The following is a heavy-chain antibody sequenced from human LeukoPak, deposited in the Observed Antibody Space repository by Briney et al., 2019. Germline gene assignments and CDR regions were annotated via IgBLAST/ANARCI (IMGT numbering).Heavy chain of an antibody. Sequence: GGSLRLSCAASGFTFSSYSMNWVRQAPGKGLEWVSSISSSSSYIYYADSVKGRFTISRDNAKNSLYLQMNSLRAEDTAVYYCAKSTYGSSWDFDYWGQGTLVTVSS. V-gene: IGHV3-21*04. J-gene: IGHJ4*02. CDR3: AKSTYGSSWDFDY. CDR2: ISSSSSYI. CDR1: GFTFSSYS. D-gene: IGHD6-13*01.